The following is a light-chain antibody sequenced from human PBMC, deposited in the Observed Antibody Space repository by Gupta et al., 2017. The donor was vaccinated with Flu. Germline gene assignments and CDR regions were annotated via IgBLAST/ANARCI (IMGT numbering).Light chain of an antibody. CDR1: NLGEKH. J-gene: IGLJ2*01. V-gene: IGLV3-1*01. CDR2: EDA. Sequence: SNELTQPPSVSVSPGQTATITCSGDNLGEKHASWYQQEPGQSPVLVIYEDARRPSGIPGRFSGSNSGNTATLTISGTQAMDEGDYDCQAWDSGSEVFGGGSKLTVL. CDR3: QAWDSGSEV.